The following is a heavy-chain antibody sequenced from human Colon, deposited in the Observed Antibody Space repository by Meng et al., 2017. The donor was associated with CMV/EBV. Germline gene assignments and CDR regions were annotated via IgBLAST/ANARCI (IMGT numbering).Heavy chain of an antibody. J-gene: IGHJ5*02. Sequence: ETLSLTCTVSGGSLTGYYWSWIRQPPGKGLEWIGDINHIGNTKYSASLESRVTISLDTSKNEVSLKVRSVTVADTAVYYCARSGGRRRDWFDPWGQGTLVTVSS. V-gene: IGHV4-34*01. CDR2: INHIGNT. CDR1: GGSLTGYY. D-gene: IGHD2-15*01. CDR3: ARSGGRRRDWFDP.